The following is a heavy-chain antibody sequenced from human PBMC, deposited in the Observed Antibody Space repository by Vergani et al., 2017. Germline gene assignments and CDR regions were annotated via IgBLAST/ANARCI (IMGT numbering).Heavy chain of an antibody. J-gene: IGHJ4*02. CDR2: IKNTGDST. D-gene: IGHD5-24*01. Sequence: LQLVESGGGVVQPGRSLRLSCAASGFTFSSHAMSWVRQGHGQGLEWVSSIKNTGDSTHYADSVKGRFTISRDNSKNTLYLQMNSLRVEDTAVYYCGRGSDNYNWGQGTLVTVSS. CDR1: GFTFSSHA. V-gene: IGHV3-23*04. CDR3: GRGSDNYN.